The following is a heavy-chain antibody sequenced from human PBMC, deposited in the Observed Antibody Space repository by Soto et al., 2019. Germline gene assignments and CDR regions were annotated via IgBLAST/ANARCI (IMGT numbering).Heavy chain of an antibody. CDR2: IKSDGSEE. D-gene: IGHD2-8*02. V-gene: IGHV3-7*05. J-gene: IGHJ3*01. CDR3: ARVDGGQGGVIDF. CDR1: GFTFSSYW. Sequence: EVQLVESGGGLVQPGGSLRLSCVASGFTFSSYWMSWVRQAPGKGLEWVANIKSDGSEEYYVDSVKGRFTISRDNAKNSLSVQMSSLRAEDAAVYYCARVDGGQGGVIDFWGQGTVVTVAS.